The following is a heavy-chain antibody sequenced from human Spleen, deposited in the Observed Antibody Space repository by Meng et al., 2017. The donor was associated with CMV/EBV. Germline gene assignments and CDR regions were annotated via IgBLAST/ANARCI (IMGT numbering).Heavy chain of an antibody. V-gene: IGHV4-4*07. Sequence: VQRQESGPGLVKPSETLSLPCTVSGGSISSYYWSWIRQPAGKGLEWIGRIYTSGSTNYNPSLKSRVTMSVDTSKNQFSLKLSSVTAADTAVYYCARDRSSSWTRFYYFDYWGQGTLVTVSS. CDR1: GGSISSYY. D-gene: IGHD6-13*01. CDR3: ARDRSSSWTRFYYFDY. CDR2: IYTSGST. J-gene: IGHJ4*02.